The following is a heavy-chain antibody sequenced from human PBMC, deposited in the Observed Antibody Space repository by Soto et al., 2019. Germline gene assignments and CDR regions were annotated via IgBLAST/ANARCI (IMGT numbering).Heavy chain of an antibody. CDR2: IYASGTT. Sequence: ETLSLTCTVSGASISNYYWSWIRQPAGKGLECLGRIYASGTTTYNPSLRSRVTMSVDTSKNQFSLNLNSVTAADTAVYYCARESRSELGTVEYWGQGTLVTVSS. D-gene: IGHD1-1*01. V-gene: IGHV4-4*07. CDR1: GASISNYY. J-gene: IGHJ4*02. CDR3: ARESRSELGTVEY.